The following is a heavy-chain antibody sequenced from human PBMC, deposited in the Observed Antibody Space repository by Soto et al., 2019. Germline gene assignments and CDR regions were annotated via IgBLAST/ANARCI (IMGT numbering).Heavy chain of an antibody. CDR2: IIPIHGTT. J-gene: IGHJ4*02. V-gene: IGHV1-69*01. D-gene: IGHD3-16*01. Sequence: QMEQSGAEVRKPGSSVKVSCKPSGGSLTSYPMAWVRQAPGQGFEWMGGIIPIHGTTEYAQKFQGRVTMAASESTNRATLELTGLTSKDTAVYYCARGWGLVSWGQGTLVTVSS. CDR3: ARGWGLVS. CDR1: GGSLTSYP.